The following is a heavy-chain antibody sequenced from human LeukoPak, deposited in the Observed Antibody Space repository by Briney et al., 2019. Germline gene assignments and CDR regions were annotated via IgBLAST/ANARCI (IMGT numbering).Heavy chain of an antibody. CDR2: ISWNSGSI. D-gene: IGHD6-19*01. CDR1: GFTFDDYA. Sequence: PGRSLRLSCAASGFTFDDYAMHWVRQAPGKGLEWVSGISWNSGSIGYADSVKGRFTISRDNAKNSLYLQMSSLRAEDTALYYCAKDMIAGGSSGFYGMDVWGQGTTVTVSS. J-gene: IGHJ6*02. CDR3: AKDMIAGGSSGFYGMDV. V-gene: IGHV3-9*01.